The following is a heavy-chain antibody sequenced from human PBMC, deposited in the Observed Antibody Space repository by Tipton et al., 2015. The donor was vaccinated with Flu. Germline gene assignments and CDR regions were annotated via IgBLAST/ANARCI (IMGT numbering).Heavy chain of an antibody. V-gene: IGHV4-39*07. CDR3: AAFPYYYDSSGYYLTDAFDI. CDR1: GCSISSSSYY. J-gene: IGHJ3*02. CDR2: IYYSGST. Sequence: TLSLTCTVSGCSISSSSYYWGWIRQPPGKGLEWIGSIYYSGSTYYNPSLKSRVTISVDTSKNQFSLTLGSVTAADTAVYYCAAFPYYYDSSGYYLTDAFDIWGQGTMVTVSS. D-gene: IGHD3-22*01.